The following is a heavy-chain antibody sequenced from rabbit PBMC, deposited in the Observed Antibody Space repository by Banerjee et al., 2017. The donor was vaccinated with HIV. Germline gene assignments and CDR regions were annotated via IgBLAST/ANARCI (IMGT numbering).Heavy chain of an antibody. J-gene: IGHJ4*01. CDR3: ATGYSSAFNL. CDR2: IYAGKGST. D-gene: IGHD4-1*01. V-gene: IGHV1S7*01. Sequence: HLVESGGGLVQPGGSLTLSCKASGFDFSNYYMSWVRQAPGKGLEWIGIIYAGKGSTDYASWVNGRFTISSDNAQNTVDLQMNSLTAADTATYFCATGYSSAFNLWGQGTLVTVS. CDR1: GFDFSNYY.